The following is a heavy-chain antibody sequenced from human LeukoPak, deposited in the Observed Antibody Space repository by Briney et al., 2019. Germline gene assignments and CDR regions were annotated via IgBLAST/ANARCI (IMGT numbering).Heavy chain of an antibody. Sequence: SQTLSLTCTVSGGSISSGGYSWSWIRQHPGKGLEWIGYIYYSGSTYYNPSLKSRVTISVDTSKNQFSLKLSSVTAADTAVYYCARDYSNYGIDVWGQGTTVTVSS. J-gene: IGHJ6*02. D-gene: IGHD4-4*01. CDR3: ARDYSNYGIDV. V-gene: IGHV4-31*03. CDR2: IYYSGST. CDR1: GGSISSGGYS.